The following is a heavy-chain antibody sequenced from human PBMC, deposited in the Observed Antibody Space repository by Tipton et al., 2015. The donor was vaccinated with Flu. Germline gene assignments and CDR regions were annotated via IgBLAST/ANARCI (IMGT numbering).Heavy chain of an antibody. CDR3: AGAMVQGPRGY. CDR2: ISYDGSNK. J-gene: IGHJ4*02. D-gene: IGHD3-10*01. Sequence: RSLRLSCAASGFTFSSYAMHWVRQAPGKGLEWVAVISYDGSNKYYADSVKGRFTISRDNSKNTLYLQMNSLRAEDTAVYYCAGAMVQGPRGYWGQGTLVTVSS. CDR1: GFTFSSYA. V-gene: IGHV3-30*01.